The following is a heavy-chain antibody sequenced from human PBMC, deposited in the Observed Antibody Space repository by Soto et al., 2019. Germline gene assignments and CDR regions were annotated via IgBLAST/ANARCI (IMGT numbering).Heavy chain of an antibody. V-gene: IGHV1-69*01. CDR3: ARGGGDYYDSSFDAFDI. CDR1: GGTFSSYA. Sequence: QVQLVQSGAEVKKPGSSVKVSCKASGGTFSSYAISWVRQAPGQGLEWMGGIIPIFGTANYAQKFQGRVTITADESTSTAYTELSSLRSEDTAVYYCARGGGDYYDSSFDAFDIWGQGTMVTVTS. D-gene: IGHD3-22*01. J-gene: IGHJ3*02. CDR2: IIPIFGTA.